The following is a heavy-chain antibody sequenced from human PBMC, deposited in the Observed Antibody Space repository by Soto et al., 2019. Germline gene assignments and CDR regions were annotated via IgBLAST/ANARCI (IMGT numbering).Heavy chain of an antibody. CDR3: ASVLSFSYYDSSGYYLSIGMDV. V-gene: IGHV1-46*01. CDR2: INPSGGST. J-gene: IGHJ6*02. Sequence: GSVKVSCKASGYTFTSYYMHWVRQAPGQGLEWMGIINPSGGSTSYAQKFQGRVTMTRDTSTSTVYMELSSLRSEDTAVYYCASVLSFSYYDSSGYYLSIGMDVWGQGTTVTVSS. CDR1: GYTFTSYY. D-gene: IGHD3-22*01.